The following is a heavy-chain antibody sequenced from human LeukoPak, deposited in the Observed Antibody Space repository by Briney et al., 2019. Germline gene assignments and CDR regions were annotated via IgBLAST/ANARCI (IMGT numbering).Heavy chain of an antibody. Sequence: PGGSLRLSCAASGFTFSSYWMSWVRQAPGKGLEWVANIKQDGSEKYYVDSVKGRFTISRDNAKNTLYLQMNSLRAEDTAVYYCARAVLYYYDSSGYSRPYNWFDPWGQGTLVTVSS. CDR1: GFTFSSYW. V-gene: IGHV3-7*01. D-gene: IGHD3-22*01. J-gene: IGHJ5*02. CDR2: IKQDGSEK. CDR3: ARAVLYYYDSSGYSRPYNWFDP.